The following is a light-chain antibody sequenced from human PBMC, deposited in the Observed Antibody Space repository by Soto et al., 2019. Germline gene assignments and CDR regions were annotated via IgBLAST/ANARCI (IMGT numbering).Light chain of an antibody. J-gene: IGKJ5*01. V-gene: IGKV1-39*01. Sequence: DIQMTQSPSSLSASVGDRVSITCRASQSISNYLNWYQQKPGKAPKVLIYAASSLQSGVPSRFSGSGSGTDFTLTISSLQPEDFATYYCQQANSFPITFGQGTRLEIK. CDR1: QSISNY. CDR3: QQANSFPIT. CDR2: AAS.